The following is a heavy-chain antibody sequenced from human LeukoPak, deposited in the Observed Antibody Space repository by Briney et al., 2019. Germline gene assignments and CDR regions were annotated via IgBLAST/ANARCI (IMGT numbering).Heavy chain of an antibody. CDR1: GYSLTNYG. Sequence: VKVSCKASGYSLTNYGLTWVRQAPGEGFEWMGWISTYNGSTIYAQKFQDRLTVTTDTSTSTAYMEMRSLRSDDTAVYYCAREYCTDTSCYAPYSWGEGKLVTVSS. V-gene: IGHV1-18*01. CDR2: ISTYNGST. D-gene: IGHD2-2*01. CDR3: AREYCTDTSCYAPYS. J-gene: IGHJ4*02.